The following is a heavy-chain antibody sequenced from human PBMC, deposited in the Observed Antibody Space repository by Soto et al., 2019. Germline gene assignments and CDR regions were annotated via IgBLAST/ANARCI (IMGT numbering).Heavy chain of an antibody. CDR2: INHSGST. V-gene: IGHV4-34*01. J-gene: IGHJ4*02. CDR3: AREDYGDYGDY. D-gene: IGHD4-17*01. Sequence: QVQLQQWGAGLLKPSETLSLTCAVYGGSFSGYYWSWIRQPPGKGLEWIGEINHSGSTNYNPSLKSRVTIAVDTSKNQFSLKLSSVTAADTAVYYCAREDYGDYGDYWGQGTLVTVSS. CDR1: GGSFSGYY.